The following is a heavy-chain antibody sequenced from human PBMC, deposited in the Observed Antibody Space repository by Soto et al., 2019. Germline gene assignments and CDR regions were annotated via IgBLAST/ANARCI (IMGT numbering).Heavy chain of an antibody. V-gene: IGHV4-34*01. CDR1: GGSFSGYY. D-gene: IGHD3-10*01. CDR3: VNMVRGN. J-gene: IGHJ4*02. Sequence: QVQLQQWGAGLLKPSETLSLTCAVYGGSFSGYYWSWIRQPPGKGLEWIGEINHSGSTNYNPSLKSRVTISVDTSKTQSSLKLSSVTAADTAVYYCVNMVRGNWGQGTLVTVSS. CDR2: INHSGST.